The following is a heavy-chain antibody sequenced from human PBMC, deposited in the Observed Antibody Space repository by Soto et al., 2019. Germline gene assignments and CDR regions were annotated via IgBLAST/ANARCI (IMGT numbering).Heavy chain of an antibody. CDR3: ARDPSPYTSGWYGIDL. CDR2: ISYDGTNK. Sequence: GGSLRLSCAASGFMFSAYAMLWVRQAPGKGLEWVAAISYDGTNKYYADSIKGRFTISRDNSANTLFLQVNSLRREDTAMYYCARDPSPYTSGWYGIDLRGHGTLVTVSS. J-gene: IGHJ5*02. D-gene: IGHD6-19*01. V-gene: IGHV3-30*04. CDR1: GFMFSAYA.